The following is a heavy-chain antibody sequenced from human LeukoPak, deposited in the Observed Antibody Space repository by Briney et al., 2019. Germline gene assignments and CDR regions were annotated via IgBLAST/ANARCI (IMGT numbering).Heavy chain of an antibody. CDR1: GGSISSGDYY. D-gene: IGHD5-12*01. CDR3: ARDLENSGYDAPLGY. J-gene: IGHJ4*02. Sequence: SETLSLTCTVSGGSISSGDYYWSWIRQPPGKGLEWIGYIYYSGSTYYNPSLKSRVTISVDTSKNQFSLKLSSVTAADTAVYYCARDLENSGYDAPLGYWGQGTLVTVSP. CDR2: IYYSGST. V-gene: IGHV4-30-4*01.